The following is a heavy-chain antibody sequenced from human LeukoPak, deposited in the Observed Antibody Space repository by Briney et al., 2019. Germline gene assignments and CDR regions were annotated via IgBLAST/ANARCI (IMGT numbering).Heavy chain of an antibody. CDR3: GSSYCHDGAIDY. V-gene: IGHV4-30-2*01. D-gene: IGHD2-15*01. CDR1: GGSISSGGYS. Sequence: SETLSLTCAVSGGSISSGGYSWRWIRQPPGKGLEWIGYIYHSGSTYYNPSLKSRVTISVDRSKNQFSLKLSSVTAADTAVYYWGSSYCHDGAIDYWGQGTLVTVSS. J-gene: IGHJ4*02. CDR2: IYHSGST.